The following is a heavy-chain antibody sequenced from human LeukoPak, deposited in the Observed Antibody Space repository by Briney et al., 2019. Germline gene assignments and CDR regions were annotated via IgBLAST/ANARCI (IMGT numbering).Heavy chain of an antibody. CDR1: GYSFTSYW. V-gene: IGHV5-51*01. D-gene: IGHD2-15*01. Sequence: GGSLKISCKGSGYSFTSYWIGWVRQMPGKGLEWMGIIYPGDSDTRYSPSFQGQVTISADKSISTAYLQWSSLKASDTAMYYCARLRRYCSGGSCYSYFQHWGQGTLVTVSS. CDR2: IYPGDSDT. CDR3: ARLRRYCSGGSCYSYFQH. J-gene: IGHJ1*01.